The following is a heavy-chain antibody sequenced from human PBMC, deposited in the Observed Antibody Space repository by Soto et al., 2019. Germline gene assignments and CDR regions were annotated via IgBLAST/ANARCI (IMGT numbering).Heavy chain of an antibody. J-gene: IGHJ6*02. D-gene: IGHD5-18*01. CDR1: GFTFSGYG. CDR3: AKDMWIQIWSSSHNYGMDV. V-gene: IGHV3-30*18. CDR2: ISYDGSNK. Sequence: GGSLRLSCAASGFTFSGYGMHWVRQAPGKGLEWVAVISYDGSNKYYADSVKGRFTISRDNSKNTLYLQMNSLRAEDTAVYYCAKDMWIQIWSSSHNYGMDVWGQGTTVTVSS.